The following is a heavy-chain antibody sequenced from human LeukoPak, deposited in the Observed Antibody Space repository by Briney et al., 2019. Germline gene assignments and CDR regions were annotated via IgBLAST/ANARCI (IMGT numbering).Heavy chain of an antibody. CDR2: IDPDGTWT. CDR3: ARLFDRVTTYDY. V-gene: IGHV3-7*01. J-gene: IGHJ4*02. CDR1: GFSFSHYS. Sequence: GGSLRLSCAASGFSFSHYSMSWVRQGPGRGLDWVATIDPDGTWTAYVDSVKGRFTISRDNVQNSLHRQMDSLRADDTAVYYCARLFDRVTTYDYWGQGTQVTVSS. D-gene: IGHD4-17*01.